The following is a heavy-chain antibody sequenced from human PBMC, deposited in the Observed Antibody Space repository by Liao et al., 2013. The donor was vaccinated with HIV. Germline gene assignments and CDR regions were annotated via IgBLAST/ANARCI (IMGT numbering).Heavy chain of an antibody. V-gene: IGHV4-30-4*08. CDR1: GGSLSSGDYY. CDR3: ARTDQYYDFWNGYENWFDP. D-gene: IGHD3-3*01. Sequence: QVRLQQSGPGLVKPSQTLSLTCTVSGGSLSSGDYYWSWIRQPPGKGLEWIGYIYSSGSANYNPSLKSRVTMSVDTSKNQFSLKLSSVTAADTAVYYCARTDQYYDFWNGYENWFDPWGQGTLVTVSS. CDR2: IYSSGSA. J-gene: IGHJ5*02.